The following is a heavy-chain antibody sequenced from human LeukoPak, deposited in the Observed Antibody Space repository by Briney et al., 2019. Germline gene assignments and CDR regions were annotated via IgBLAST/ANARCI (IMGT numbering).Heavy chain of an antibody. CDR3: ARDRASGLEYSSSSGGAY. J-gene: IGHJ4*02. Sequence: GGSLRLSCAASGFTFSSYSMNWVRQAPGKGLEWVSYISSSSSTIYYADSVKGRFTISRDNAKNSLYLQMNSLRAEDTAVYYCARDRASGLEYSSSSGGAYWGQGTLVTVSS. CDR1: GFTFSSYS. V-gene: IGHV3-48*01. D-gene: IGHD6-6*01. CDR2: ISSSSSTI.